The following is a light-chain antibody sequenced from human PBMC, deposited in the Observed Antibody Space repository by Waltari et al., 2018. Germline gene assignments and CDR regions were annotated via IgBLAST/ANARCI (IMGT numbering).Light chain of an antibody. CDR1: QSISIY. CDR3: QQRVTWPLT. V-gene: IGKV3-11*01. CDR2: DTF. J-gene: IGKJ4*01. Sequence: IVLTQSPATLSLSPGEGATLSCRASQSISIYLGWYQHKPGQAPRLLINDTFNRATGIPARFTGSGSGTDFSLTISSLEPEDFAVYYCQQRVTWPLTFGGGTKVEIK.